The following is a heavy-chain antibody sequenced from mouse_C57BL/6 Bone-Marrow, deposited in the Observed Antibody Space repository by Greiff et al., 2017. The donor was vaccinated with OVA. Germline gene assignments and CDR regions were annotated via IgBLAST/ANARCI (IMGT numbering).Heavy chain of an antibody. J-gene: IGHJ3*01. Sequence: VHVKQSGPELVKPGASVKISCKASGYSFTGYYMNWVKQSPEKSLEWIGEINPSTGGTTYNQKFKAKATLTVDKSSSTAYMQLKSLTSEDSAVYYCAKGEPVAYWGQGTLVTVSA. CDR3: AKGEPVAY. V-gene: IGHV1-42*01. CDR2: INPSTGGT. CDR1: GYSFTGYY.